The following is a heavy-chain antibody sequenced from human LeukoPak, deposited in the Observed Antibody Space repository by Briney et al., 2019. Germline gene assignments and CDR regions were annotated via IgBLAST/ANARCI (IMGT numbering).Heavy chain of an antibody. CDR2: VRDKANSYAT. V-gene: IGHV3-72*01. D-gene: IGHD5-24*01. Sequence: EVQLVDSGGDLVQPGGSLRLSCEASGFMFSDHYMDWVRQAPGKGREWIARVRDKANSYATEYAASVKGRFTISRDDSKNLRYLQMNSLKTEDTAMYYCTRNYRRGFDIWGQGTMVTVSS. CDR1: GFMFSDHY. J-gene: IGHJ3*02. CDR3: TRNYRRGFDI.